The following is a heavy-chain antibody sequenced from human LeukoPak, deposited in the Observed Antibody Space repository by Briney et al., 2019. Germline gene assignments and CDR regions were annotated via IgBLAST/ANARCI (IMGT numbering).Heavy chain of an antibody. CDR2: INPNSGGT. CDR3: ARAVEAGNGDYRPYYYYGMDV. V-gene: IGHV1-2*06. Sequence: PWASVKVSCKTSGYTFIGYYMHWVRQAPGQGLEWMGRINPNSGGTNYAQKFQGRVTMTRDTSISTAYMELSRLRSDDTAVYYCARAVEAGNGDYRPYYYYGMDVWGQGTTVTVSS. CDR1: GYTFIGYY. D-gene: IGHD4-17*01. J-gene: IGHJ6*02.